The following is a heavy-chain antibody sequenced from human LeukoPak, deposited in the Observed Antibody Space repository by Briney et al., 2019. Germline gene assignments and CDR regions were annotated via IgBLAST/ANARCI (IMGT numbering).Heavy chain of an antibody. CDR3: ARTVPGSYYKNGMDV. Sequence: SETLSLTCTVSGSSISSSSYYWGWIRQPPGKGLEWIGSIYYSGSTYYNPSLKSRVTISVDTSKNQFSLKLSSVTAADTAVYYCARTVPGSYYKNGMDVWGQGTTVTVSS. J-gene: IGHJ6*02. CDR1: GSSISSSSYY. V-gene: IGHV4-39*01. D-gene: IGHD3-10*01. CDR2: IYYSGST.